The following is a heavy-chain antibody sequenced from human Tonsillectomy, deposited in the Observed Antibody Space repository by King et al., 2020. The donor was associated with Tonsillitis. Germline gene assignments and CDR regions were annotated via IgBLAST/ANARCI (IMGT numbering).Heavy chain of an antibody. CDR1: GYTLTELS. Sequence: QLVQSGAEVKKPGASVKVSCKVSGYTLTELSMHWVRQAPGKGLEWLGGFDPEDGETIYAQKFKGRVTMTEDTSTDTAYMEMSSLRSEDTAVYYCATDRMAVAGLPEGGWGQGTLVTVSS. V-gene: IGHV1-24*01. CDR2: FDPEDGET. CDR3: ATDRMAVAGLPEGG. D-gene: IGHD6-19*01. J-gene: IGHJ4*02.